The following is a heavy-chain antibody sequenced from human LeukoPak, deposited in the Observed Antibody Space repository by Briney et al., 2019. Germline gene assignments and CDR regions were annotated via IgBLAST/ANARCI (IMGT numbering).Heavy chain of an antibody. V-gene: IGHV4-59*08. CDR1: GSSISSYY. CDR2: LYYSGNT. J-gene: IGHJ4*02. CDR3: ARGSSPFDY. Sequence: SETLSLTCTVSGSSISSYYWSCIRQPPGKGLEWIGSLYYSGNTKYNPSLKSRVTISLDTSNIQFSLKLISVPAADTAVYYCARGSSPFDYWGQGTLVTVSS.